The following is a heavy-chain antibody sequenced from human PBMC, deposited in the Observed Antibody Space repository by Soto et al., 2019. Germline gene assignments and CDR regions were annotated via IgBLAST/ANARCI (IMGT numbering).Heavy chain of an antibody. J-gene: IGHJ4*02. CDR3: AAHGVVLVPAAGDY. CDR2: IYYSGST. V-gene: IGHV4-61*01. CDR1: GGSVSSGSYY. Sequence: SETLSLTCTVSGGSVSSGSYYWSWIRQPPGKGLEWIGYIYYSGSTNYNPSLKSRVTISVDTSKNQFSLKLSSVTAADTAVYYCAAHGVVLVPAAGDYWGQGTLVTVS. D-gene: IGHD2-2*01.